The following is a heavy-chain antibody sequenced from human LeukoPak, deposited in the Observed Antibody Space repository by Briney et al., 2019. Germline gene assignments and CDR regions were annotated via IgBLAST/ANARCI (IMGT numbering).Heavy chain of an antibody. CDR2: IYYSGST. J-gene: IGHJ1*01. V-gene: IGHV4-59*01. D-gene: IGHD6-6*01. CDR3: ARGGAARLHFQN. CDR1: GGSISSYY. Sequence: TSETLSLTCTVSGGSISSYYWSWIRQPPGKGLEWIGYIYYSGSTNYNPSLKSRVTISVDTSKNQFSLKLSSVTAADTAVYYCARGGAARLHFQNWGQGTLVTVSS.